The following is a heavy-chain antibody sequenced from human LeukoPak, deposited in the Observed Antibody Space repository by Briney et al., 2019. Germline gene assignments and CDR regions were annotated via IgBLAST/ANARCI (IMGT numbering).Heavy chain of an antibody. V-gene: IGHV4-30-4*02. J-gene: IGHJ4*02. D-gene: IGHD3-9*01. CDR2: IYYSGST. Sequence: PSETLSLTCTVSGGSISSGDYYWSWIRQPPGKGLEWSGYIYYSGSTYYNPSLKSRVTISVDTSKNQFSLKLSSVTAADTAVYYWARKAVILTGYYSFDYWGQGTLVTVSS. CDR1: GGSISSGDYY. CDR3: ARKAVILTGYYSFDY.